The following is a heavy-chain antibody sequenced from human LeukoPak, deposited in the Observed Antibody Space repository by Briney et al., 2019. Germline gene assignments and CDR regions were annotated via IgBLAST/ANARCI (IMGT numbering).Heavy chain of an antibody. J-gene: IGHJ4*02. CDR3: ARVYVQDIVVVPAAKGRKFDY. Sequence: SETLSLTCTVSGGSISSYYWSWIRQPAGKGLEWIGRIDTSGNTNYKPSLKSRVTMSVDTSKKQFSLKLSSVTAADTAVYYCARVYVQDIVVVPAAKGRKFDYWGQGTLVTVSS. D-gene: IGHD2-2*01. CDR2: IDTSGNT. CDR1: GGSISSYY. V-gene: IGHV4-4*07.